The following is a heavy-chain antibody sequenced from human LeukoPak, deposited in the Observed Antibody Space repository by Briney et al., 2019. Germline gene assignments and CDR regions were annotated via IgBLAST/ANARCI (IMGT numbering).Heavy chain of an antibody. CDR1: SGSITSGGYY. J-gene: IGHJ6*03. CDR3: ARAPKGMTTVRYYYYYYMDV. CDR2: IYYSGST. Sequence: PSQTLSLTCTVSSGSITSGGYYWNWIRQHPGKGLEWIGNIYYSGSTFYNPSLKSRVTMSVDTSKNQFSLKLSSVTAADTAVYYCARAPKGMTTVRYYYYYYMDVWGKGTTVTVSS. D-gene: IGHD4-11*01. V-gene: IGHV4-31*02.